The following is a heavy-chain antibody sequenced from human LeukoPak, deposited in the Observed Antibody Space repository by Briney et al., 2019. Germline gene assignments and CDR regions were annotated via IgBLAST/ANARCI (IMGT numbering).Heavy chain of an antibody. D-gene: IGHD6-13*01. CDR3: AKADLYSNSWLLI. CDR1: GFTFDDYA. J-gene: IGHJ3*02. V-gene: IGHV3-9*01. CDR2: ISWNSGSI. Sequence: KAGGSLRLSCAASGFTFDDYAMHWVRQAPGKGLEWVSGISWNSGSIGYADSVKGRFTISRDNAKNSLYLQMNSLRAEDTALYYCAKADLYSNSWLLIWGQGTVVTVSS.